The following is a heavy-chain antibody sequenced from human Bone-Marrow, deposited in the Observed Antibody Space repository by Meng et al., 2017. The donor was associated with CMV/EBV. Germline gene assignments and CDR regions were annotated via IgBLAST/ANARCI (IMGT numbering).Heavy chain of an antibody. CDR3: ARADRSFDFWSGYPRFDP. D-gene: IGHD3-3*01. CDR2: IDPNSGNT. J-gene: IGHJ5*02. Sequence: ASVKVSCKASGYTFTRYDIIWVRQATRQGLEWMGRIDPNSGNTGYAQKFQGRVTMTRNTSKSTAYMELSSLRSEDTAVYYCARADRSFDFWSGYPRFDPWGQGTRVTVSS. V-gene: IGHV1-8*01. CDR1: GYTFTRYD.